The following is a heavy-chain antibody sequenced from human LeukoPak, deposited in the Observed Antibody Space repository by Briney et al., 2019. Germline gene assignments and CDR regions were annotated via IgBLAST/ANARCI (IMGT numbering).Heavy chain of an antibody. D-gene: IGHD2-2*01. Sequence: SETLSLTCTVSGGSISGSYWSWIRQPPGKGLEWIGYIYYSETYYNPSLKSRVTISLDTSKNQFSLNLRFVTAADTAVYYCAREIVVVPAAMNWFDPWGQGTLVTVSS. CDR3: AREIVVVPAAMNWFDP. CDR2: IYYSET. CDR1: GGSISGSY. J-gene: IGHJ5*02. V-gene: IGHV4-59*01.